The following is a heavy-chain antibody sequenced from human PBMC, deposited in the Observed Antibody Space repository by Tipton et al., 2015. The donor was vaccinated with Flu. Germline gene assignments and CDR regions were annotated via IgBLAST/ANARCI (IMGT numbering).Heavy chain of an antibody. CDR2: VFYTGTT. V-gene: IGHV4-38-2*01. J-gene: IGHJ5*02. CDR3: AAVAGNGNWFDP. Sequence: TLSLTCAVSGYSVSSGYYWAWIRQPPGKGLEWIGNVFYTGTTDYNPSLKSRVTISVDISKNQFSLKLRSVTAADTAVYYCAAVAGNGNWFDPWGLGVLVTV. CDR1: GYSVSSGYY. D-gene: IGHD6-19*01.